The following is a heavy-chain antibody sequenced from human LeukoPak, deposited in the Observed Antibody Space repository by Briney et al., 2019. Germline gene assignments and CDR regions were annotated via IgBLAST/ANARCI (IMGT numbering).Heavy chain of an antibody. V-gene: IGHV5-51*01. CDR3: ARQEAPDYYDSSGFIDY. Sequence: GASLQISCKGSGSIFTSYWIGGVRPLPGKGVEWMGIIYPGDSDTRYPPSFQGQLTISAHKSITTAYLQWSSLEASDTAMYYCARQEAPDYYDSSGFIDYWGQGTLVTVSS. CDR1: GSIFTSYW. D-gene: IGHD3-22*01. CDR2: IYPGDSDT. J-gene: IGHJ4*02.